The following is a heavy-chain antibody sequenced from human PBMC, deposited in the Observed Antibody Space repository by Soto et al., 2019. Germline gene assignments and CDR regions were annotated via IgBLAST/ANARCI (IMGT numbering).Heavy chain of an antibody. J-gene: IGHJ6*02. Sequence: QVQLVQSGAEVKKPGASVKVSCKASGYTFSSYAMHWVRQAPRQRLEWMGWINAGNGNTKYSQKFQGRVTITRDTSASTAYRERSSLRSEDTAVYYCARAVAAADMSYYYYGMDVWDQGTTVTVSS. V-gene: IGHV1-3*01. CDR2: INAGNGNT. CDR3: ARAVAAADMSYYYYGMDV. CDR1: GYTFSSYA. D-gene: IGHD6-13*01.